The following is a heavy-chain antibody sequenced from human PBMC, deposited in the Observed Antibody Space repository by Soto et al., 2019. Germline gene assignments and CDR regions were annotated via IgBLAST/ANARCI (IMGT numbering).Heavy chain of an antibody. CDR3: AGSRRNDDFWCDPQLGDGMDV. CDR1: GFTLSHYE. CDR2: ISSTSCAI. V-gene: IGHV3-48*03. Sequence: EVQLVESGGDLVQPGGSLRLSCAASGFTLSHYEMNWVRQAPGKGLEGVLYISSTSCAIYYADSVKGRLTISRDNGKKALYLQMNGRGAEDTAVYYCAGSRRNDDFWCDPQLGDGMDVWGRGTTVTVSS. J-gene: IGHJ6*02. D-gene: IGHD3-3*01.